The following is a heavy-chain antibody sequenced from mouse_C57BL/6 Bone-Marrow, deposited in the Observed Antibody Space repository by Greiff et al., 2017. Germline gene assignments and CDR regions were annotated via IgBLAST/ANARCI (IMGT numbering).Heavy chain of an antibody. CDR1: GYTFTSYW. CDR2: IDPSDSYT. V-gene: IGHV1-59*01. CDR3: TRHSSGAMDY. Sequence: VQLQQPGAELVRPGTSVKLSCKASGYTFTSYWMHWVKQRPGQGLEWIGVIDPSDSYTNYNQKFKGKATLTVDTSSSTAYMQRSSLTSEDSAVYYCTRHSSGAMDYWGQGTSVTVSS. J-gene: IGHJ4*01. D-gene: IGHD3-1*01.